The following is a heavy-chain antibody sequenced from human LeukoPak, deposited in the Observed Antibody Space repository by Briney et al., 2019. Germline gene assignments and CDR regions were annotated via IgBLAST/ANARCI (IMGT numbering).Heavy chain of an antibody. Sequence: SETLSLTCAVYGGSFSGYYWSWIRQPPGKGLEWIGEINHSGSTNYNPSLKSRVTISVDTSKNQFSLKLSSVTAADTAVYYCARVGKKVLFDPWGQGTLVTVSS. CDR3: ARVGKKVLFDP. CDR1: GGSFSGYY. D-gene: IGHD4-23*01. CDR2: INHSGST. J-gene: IGHJ5*02. V-gene: IGHV4-34*01.